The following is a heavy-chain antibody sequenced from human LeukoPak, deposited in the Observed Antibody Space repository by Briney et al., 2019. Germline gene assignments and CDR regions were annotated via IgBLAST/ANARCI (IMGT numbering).Heavy chain of an antibody. J-gene: IGHJ4*02. D-gene: IGHD3-22*01. Sequence: PGGSLRLSCAASGFTFSSHAMHWVRQAPGKGLDWVALISNDGSNKYYADSMKGRFSISRDNSKSTLYLQMNSLRAEDTAVYYCARDHYDSSGYLFDYWGQGTLVSVSS. CDR2: ISNDGSNK. V-gene: IGHV3-30*04. CDR3: ARDHYDSSGYLFDY. CDR1: GFTFSSHA.